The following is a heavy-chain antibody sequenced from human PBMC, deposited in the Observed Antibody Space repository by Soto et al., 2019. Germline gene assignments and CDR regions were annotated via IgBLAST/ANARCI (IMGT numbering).Heavy chain of an antibody. V-gene: IGHV4-59*01. CDR1: GGSISSYY. CDR3: ARGSVYASYFDY. D-gene: IGHD2-8*01. J-gene: IGHJ4*02. CDR2: IYYSGST. Sequence: SETLSLTCTVAGGSISSYYWSWIRQPPGKGLEWIGYIYYSGSTNYNPSLKSRVTISVDTSKNQFSLKLGSVTAADTAVYYCARGSVYASYFDYWGQGTLVTVSS.